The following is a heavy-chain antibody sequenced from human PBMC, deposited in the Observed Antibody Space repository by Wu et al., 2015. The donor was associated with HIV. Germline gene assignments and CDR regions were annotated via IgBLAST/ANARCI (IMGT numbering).Heavy chain of an antibody. CDR3: ARGEAVVDTSTVRRHYYYMDV. V-gene: IGHV1-69*12. CDR2: IIPISGTA. J-gene: IGHJ6*03. D-gene: IGHD5-18*01. CDR1: GGTFSSYA. Sequence: QVQLVQSGPEVKKPGSSVRVSCKASGGTFSSYAFSWVRQAPGQGLEWMGGIIPISGTADYAQMFQGRVTISADESTTTVQMEFNSLTSEDTAVYYCARGEAVVDTSTVRRHYYYMDVWGRRDHGHRLL.